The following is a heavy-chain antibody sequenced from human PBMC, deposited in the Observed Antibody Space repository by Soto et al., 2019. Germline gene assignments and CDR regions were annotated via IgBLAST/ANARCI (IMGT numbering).Heavy chain of an antibody. Sequence: SETLSLTCTVSGDSLRSSYHYWGWIRQSPGKGLEWIGSIYYTGNTYYNPSLKSRVSISVDMSTNEISLRLRAASVADTAVYFYVRVETYAGEFTHNIDRWGQGALVTVSS. V-gene: IGHV4-39*01. CDR2: IYYTGNT. CDR1: GDSLRSSYHY. J-gene: IGHJ5*02. D-gene: IGHD3-16*01. CDR3: VRVETYAGEFTHNIDR.